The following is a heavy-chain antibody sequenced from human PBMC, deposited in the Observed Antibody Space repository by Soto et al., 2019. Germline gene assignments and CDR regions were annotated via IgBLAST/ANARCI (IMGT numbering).Heavy chain of an antibody. V-gene: IGHV4-39*01. CDR2: IYYSGTT. CDR1: GGSIRSTTHY. Sequence: SETLSLTCTVSGGSIRSTTHYWGWIRQPPGKGLEWIGSIYYSGTTYYNPSLKSRVTISVDTSRNQFSLNLTSVTAADTAVYYCARRVANWGHFDYWGQGTLVTVSS. D-gene: IGHD7-27*01. CDR3: ARRVANWGHFDY. J-gene: IGHJ4*02.